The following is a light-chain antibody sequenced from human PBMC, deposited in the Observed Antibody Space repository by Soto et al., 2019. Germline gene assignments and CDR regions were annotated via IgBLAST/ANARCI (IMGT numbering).Light chain of an antibody. CDR1: QGISNY. Sequence: DIQMTQSPSSLSAAIGDRVTITCRASQGISNYLAWYQQKPGKSPRLLIYAASTLQSGVPSRFSGSGSGTDFTLTISSLQPEDVATFYCQNYNRVPWTFGQGTKVEI. J-gene: IGKJ1*01. CDR3: QNYNRVPWT. CDR2: AAS. V-gene: IGKV1-27*01.